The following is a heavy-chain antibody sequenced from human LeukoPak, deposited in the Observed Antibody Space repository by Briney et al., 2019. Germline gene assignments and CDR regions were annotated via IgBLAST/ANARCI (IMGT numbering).Heavy chain of an antibody. CDR1: GASASNYD. Sequence: PSETLSLTCTVSGASASNYDWSWIRQPPGKGLEWIGYVYYSGRTNYNPSLESRVTISVDTSKNQFSLKLTSVTAADTAMYYCARRGGNPLGAFDIWGQGTMVTVSS. J-gene: IGHJ3*02. CDR2: VYYSGRT. D-gene: IGHD4-23*01. CDR3: ARRGGNPLGAFDI. V-gene: IGHV4-59*02.